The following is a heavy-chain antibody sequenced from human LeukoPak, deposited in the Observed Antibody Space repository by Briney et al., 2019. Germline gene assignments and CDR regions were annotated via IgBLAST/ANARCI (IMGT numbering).Heavy chain of an antibody. J-gene: IGHJ4*02. D-gene: IGHD1-26*01. Sequence: ASVKVSCKASGYTFTSYGISWVRQAPGQGLEWMGWISAYNGNTNYAQKLQGRVTMTTDTSTSTAYMELRSLRSDDTAVYYCARASYYSGPYYFDYWGQGTLVTVSS. CDR1: GYTFTSYG. V-gene: IGHV1-18*01. CDR2: ISAYNGNT. CDR3: ARASYYSGPYYFDY.